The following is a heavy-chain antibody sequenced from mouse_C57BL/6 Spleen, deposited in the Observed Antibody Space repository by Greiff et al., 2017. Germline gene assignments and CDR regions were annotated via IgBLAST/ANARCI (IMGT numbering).Heavy chain of an antibody. V-gene: IGHV1-81*01. Sequence: VQLQQSGAELARPGASLKLSCTASGYTFTSYGISWVKQRPGQGLEWIGEISPRSGYTYYNEKFKGKVTMTAGKYSSTAYMELRSLTSEDSAVYFCARKRSHYDYDDAMDYWGQGTSVTVSS. D-gene: IGHD2-4*01. CDR3: ARKRSHYDYDDAMDY. J-gene: IGHJ4*01. CDR2: ISPRSGYT. CDR1: GYTFTSYG.